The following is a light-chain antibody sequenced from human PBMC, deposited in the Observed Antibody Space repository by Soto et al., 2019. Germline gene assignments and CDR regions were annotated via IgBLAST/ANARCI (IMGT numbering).Light chain of an antibody. J-gene: IGKJ1*01. Sequence: EIVMTQSPATLSGSPGERATLSCRASQSVSRSLAWYQQKPGQAPRLLIYAASTRATGIPARFSGSGSGAEFTLTISSLQSEDFAVYYCQQYSDWPPVTFGQGTKVEIK. CDR1: QSVSRS. CDR2: AAS. V-gene: IGKV3-15*01. CDR3: QQYSDWPPVT.